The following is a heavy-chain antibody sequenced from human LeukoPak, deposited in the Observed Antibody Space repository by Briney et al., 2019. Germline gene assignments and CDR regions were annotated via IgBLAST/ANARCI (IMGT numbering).Heavy chain of an antibody. V-gene: IGHV4-34*01. CDR2: INHSGRT. J-gene: IGHJ6*03. CDR1: GESFSGYY. Sequence: SETLSLTCAVYGESFSGYYWTWVRQPPGKGLEWIGDINHSGRTTYNPSLKSRVIISVDTSKNLFSLNLTSVTAADTAVFYCTRPWQRRYYMDVWGKGTTVAVSS. CDR3: TRPWQRRYYMDV.